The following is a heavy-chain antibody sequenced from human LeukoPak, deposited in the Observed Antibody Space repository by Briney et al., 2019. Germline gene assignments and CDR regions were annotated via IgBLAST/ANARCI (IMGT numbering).Heavy chain of an antibody. CDR1: GVSISSYY. CDR3: ARDQYYYDSSGYLTFDY. D-gene: IGHD3-22*01. V-gene: IGHV4-4*07. J-gene: IGHJ4*02. CDR2: IHTSGST. Sequence: PSETLSLTCNVSGVSISSYYWSWIRQPAGKGLEWIGRIHTSGSTNYNPSLKSRVTMSVDTSKSQFSLKLSSVTAADTAVYYCARDQYYYDSSGYLTFDYWGQGTLVTVSS.